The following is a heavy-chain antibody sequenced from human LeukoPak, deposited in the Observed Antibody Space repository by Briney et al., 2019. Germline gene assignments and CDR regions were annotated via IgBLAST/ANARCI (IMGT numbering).Heavy chain of an antibody. CDR1: GFSFSRSW. V-gene: IGHV3-7*01. CDR2: IKEDGSET. J-gene: IGHJ4*02. CDR3: SRSLNY. Sequence: GGSLRLSCATSGFSFSRSWMDWVRQAPGKGLEWVANIKEDGSETHYVDSAKGRFTISRDNAKNSLFLQVDNLRVGDTAIYYCSRSLNYWGQGTLVTVSP.